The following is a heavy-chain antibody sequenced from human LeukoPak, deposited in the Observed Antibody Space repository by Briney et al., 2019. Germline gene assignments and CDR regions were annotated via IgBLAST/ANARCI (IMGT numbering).Heavy chain of an antibody. J-gene: IGHJ4*02. CDR3: ARDYYDSSGYYSSTGLDY. V-gene: IGHV4-4*07. Sequence: SETLSLTCTVSGGSISSYYWSWIRQPAGKGLEWIGRIYTSGSTNYNPSLKSRVTMSVDTSKNQFSLKLSSVTAADTAVYYCARDYYDSSGYYSSTGLDYWGQGTLVTVSS. CDR2: IYTSGST. CDR1: GGSISSYY. D-gene: IGHD3-22*01.